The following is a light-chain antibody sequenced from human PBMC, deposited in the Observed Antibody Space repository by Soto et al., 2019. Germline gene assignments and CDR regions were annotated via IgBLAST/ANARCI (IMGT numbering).Light chain of an antibody. Sequence: DLQMTQSPSSLSASVGDRVTITCRASQSISSYLNWYQQKPGKAPKLLIYAASSLQSGVPSRFSRSGSWTDFSLTISGLQPKDFGSYYCHQSYSVTRRFGQATKGEI. J-gene: IGKJ1*01. CDR2: AAS. CDR1: QSISSY. V-gene: IGKV1-39*01. CDR3: HQSYSVTRR.